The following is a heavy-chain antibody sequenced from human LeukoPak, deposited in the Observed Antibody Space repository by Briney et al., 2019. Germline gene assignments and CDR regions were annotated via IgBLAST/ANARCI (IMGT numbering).Heavy chain of an antibody. CDR2: ISYDGSNK. CDR3: AKDQDIYYSGSYYFDY. CDR1: GFTFSSYA. Sequence: GGSLRLSCAASGFTFSSYAMHWVRQAPGKGLEWVAVISYDGSNKYYADSVKGRFTISRDNSKNTLYLQMNSLRAEDTAVYYCAKDQDIYYSGSYYFDYWGQGTLVTVSS. J-gene: IGHJ4*02. V-gene: IGHV3-30-3*01. D-gene: IGHD1-26*01.